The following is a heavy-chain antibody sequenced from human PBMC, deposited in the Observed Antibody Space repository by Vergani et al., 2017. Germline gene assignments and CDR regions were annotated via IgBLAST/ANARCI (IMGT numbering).Heavy chain of an antibody. CDR1: GYVGGGGG. D-gene: IGHD3-22*01. Sequence: EVQLLPSCSSLTQAGGGRKISGQRAGYVGGGGGSVWGGQMPGKGRQWMGIIPPAGCDTRYSPSFQGQVTISVDKSISTAYLQRSSLRASDSAMYYCARLYGRDSSGSKYFDYWGQGTLVTVSS. CDR3: ARLYGRDSSGSKYFDY. J-gene: IGHJ4*02. V-gene: IGHV5-51*03. CDR2: IPPAGCDT.